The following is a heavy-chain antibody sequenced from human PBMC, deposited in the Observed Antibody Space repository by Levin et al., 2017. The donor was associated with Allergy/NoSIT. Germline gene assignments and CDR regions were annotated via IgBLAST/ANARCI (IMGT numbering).Heavy chain of an antibody. CDR3: AKGRDSSSWYGTEIDY. CDR2: ISGSGGST. D-gene: IGHD6-13*01. V-gene: IGHV3-23*01. CDR1: GFTFSSYA. Sequence: PLASVKVSCAASGFTFSSYAMSWVRQAPGKGLEWVSAISGSGGSTYYADSVKGRFTISRDNSKNTLYLQMNSLRAEDTAVYYCAKGRDSSSWYGTEIDYWGQGTLVTVSS. J-gene: IGHJ4*02.